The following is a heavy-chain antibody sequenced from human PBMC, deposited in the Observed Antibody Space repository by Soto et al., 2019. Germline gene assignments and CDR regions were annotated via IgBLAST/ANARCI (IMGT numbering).Heavy chain of an antibody. CDR1: GGTFSSYA. J-gene: IGHJ5*02. CDR2: IIPIFGTA. V-gene: IGHV1-69*06. Sequence: QVQLVQSGAEVKKPGSSVKVSCKASGGTFSSYAISWVRQAPGQGLEWMGGIIPIFGTANYAQKVQGRVTSTADKSTSTTYVELSSLSSEDTAVYYCARMGYSAIRGWFDPWGQGTLVTVS. CDR3: ARMGYSAIRGWFDP. D-gene: IGHD1-26*01.